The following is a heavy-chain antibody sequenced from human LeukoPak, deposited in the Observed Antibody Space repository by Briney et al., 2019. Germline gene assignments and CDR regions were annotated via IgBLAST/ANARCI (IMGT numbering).Heavy chain of an antibody. Sequence: GASVTVSCKASGYTFTSYDINWVRQAPGQGLEGMGWMNPKGGNTGYAQKFQGRVTMTRNTSISTAYMELSSLRSEDTAVYYCARFTYYDFWSGPPSAYGMDVWGQGTTVTVSS. CDR1: GYTFTSYD. CDR3: ARFTYYDFWSGPPSAYGMDV. D-gene: IGHD3-3*01. J-gene: IGHJ6*02. V-gene: IGHV1-8*01. CDR2: MNPKGGNT.